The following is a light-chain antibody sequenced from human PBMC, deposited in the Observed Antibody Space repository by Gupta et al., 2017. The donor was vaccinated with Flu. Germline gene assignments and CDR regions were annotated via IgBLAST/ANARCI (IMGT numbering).Light chain of an antibody. CDR1: SSDVGGYNY. CDR3: SSYSGSNDLWV. CDR2: AVT. Sequence: VTISCTVTSSDVGGYNYVSWYQQHPGEVPKLIIYAVTQRPSGVPDRFSASKAGNTASLTVSGLQDDDEADYYFSSYSGSNDLWVFGGGTKLTVL. J-gene: IGLJ3*02. V-gene: IGLV2-8*01.